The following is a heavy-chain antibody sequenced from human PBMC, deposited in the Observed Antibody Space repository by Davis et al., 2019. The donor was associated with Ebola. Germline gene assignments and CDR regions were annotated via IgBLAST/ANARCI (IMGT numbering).Heavy chain of an antibody. J-gene: IGHJ6*02. V-gene: IGHV3-30*18. CDR3: AKDGQWELLVYYYYGMDV. CDR1: AFTFSSYG. Sequence: PGGSLRLSCVASAFTFSSYGMHWVRQAPGKGLEWVAVISYDGTNKHYADSVKGRFTISRDNSKNTLYLQMNSLTAEDTAVYYCAKDGQWELLVYYYYGMDVWGQGTTVTVSS. D-gene: IGHD1-26*01. CDR2: ISYDGTNK.